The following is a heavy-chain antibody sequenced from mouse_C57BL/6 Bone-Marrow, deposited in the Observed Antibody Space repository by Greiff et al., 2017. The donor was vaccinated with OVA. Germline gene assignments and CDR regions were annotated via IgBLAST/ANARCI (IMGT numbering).Heavy chain of an antibody. D-gene: IGHD1-1*01. Sequence: LVESGAELVRPGASVKLSCKASGYTFTDYYINWVKQRPGQGLEWIARIYPGSGNTYYNEKFKGKATLTAEKSSSTAYMQLSSLTSEDSAVYFCARAYYFSFAYWGQGTLVTVSA. CDR1: GYTFTDYY. J-gene: IGHJ3*01. CDR3: ARAYYFSFAY. V-gene: IGHV1-76*01. CDR2: IYPGSGNT.